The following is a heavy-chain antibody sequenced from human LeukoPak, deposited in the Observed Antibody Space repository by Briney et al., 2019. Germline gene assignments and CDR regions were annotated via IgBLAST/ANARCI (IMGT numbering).Heavy chain of an antibody. CDR2: IYTSGST. D-gene: IGHD3-16*01. CDR1: GGSISSGSCY. CDR3: ARAARGGGAFDI. J-gene: IGHJ3*02. Sequence: SSETLSLTCTVSGGSISSGSCYWGWIRQPAGKGLEWIGRIYTSGSTNYNPSLKSRVTMSVDTSKNQFSLKLSSVTAADTAVYYCARAARGGGAFDIWGQGTMVTVSS. V-gene: IGHV4-61*02.